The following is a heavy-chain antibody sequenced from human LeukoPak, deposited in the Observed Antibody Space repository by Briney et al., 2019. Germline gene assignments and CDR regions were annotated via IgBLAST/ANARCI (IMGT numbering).Heavy chain of an antibody. D-gene: IGHD4-17*01. CDR2: IYTSENT. Sequence: SETLSLTCTVSGGYIGSYYWSWIRQPAGKGLEWIGRIYTSENTDYNPSLKSRVTMSVDMSTSQFSLRLTSVTAADTAVYYCAREGDYGDYSKSFYYMAVWGKGTTVTVSS. CDR1: GGYIGSYY. J-gene: IGHJ6*03. V-gene: IGHV4-4*07. CDR3: AREGDYGDYSKSFYYMAV.